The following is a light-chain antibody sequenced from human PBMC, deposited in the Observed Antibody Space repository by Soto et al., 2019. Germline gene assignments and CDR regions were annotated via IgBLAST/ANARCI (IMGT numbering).Light chain of an antibody. V-gene: IGKV3-11*01. Sequence: EIVLTQSPATLSLSPGERATLSCRASQSVNNYLAWYQQKPGQAPRLLIYDASNRATGIPARFSGSGSGTDFTLTVSSLEPEDFAVYYCQERRNWPPGTFGQGTKVEIK. J-gene: IGKJ1*01. CDR2: DAS. CDR3: QERRNWPPGT. CDR1: QSVNNY.